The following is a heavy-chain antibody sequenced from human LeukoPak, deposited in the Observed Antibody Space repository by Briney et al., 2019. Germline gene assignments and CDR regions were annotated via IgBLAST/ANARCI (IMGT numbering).Heavy chain of an antibody. Sequence: GESLKISCSASGFIISNYAMHWVRQAPGKGLEYVSAISGNGGSTYYADSVKGRFTISRDNSKNTLYPQMSSLRAEDTAIYHCVKDLYKGDSSSWYYFDYWGQGTLVTVSS. CDR2: ISGNGGST. D-gene: IGHD6-13*01. CDR1: GFIISNYA. J-gene: IGHJ4*02. V-gene: IGHV3-64D*06. CDR3: VKDLYKGDSSSWYYFDY.